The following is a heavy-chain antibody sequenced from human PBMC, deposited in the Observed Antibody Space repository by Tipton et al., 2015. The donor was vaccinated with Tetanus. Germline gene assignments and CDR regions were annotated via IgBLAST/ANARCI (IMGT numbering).Heavy chain of an antibody. Sequence: GLVKPSETLSLTCDVSGGSFKGYYWTWIRQSPIKGLEWIGEIDHDGLSNYNPSLGSRVTISVDTSKRQFSLKLSSVTAADTAVYYCARDPSGGVRYFDYWGQGTLVTVSS. D-gene: IGHD2-8*01. CDR3: ARDPSGGVRYFDY. CDR2: IDHDGLS. CDR1: GGSFKGYY. V-gene: IGHV4-34*01. J-gene: IGHJ4*02.